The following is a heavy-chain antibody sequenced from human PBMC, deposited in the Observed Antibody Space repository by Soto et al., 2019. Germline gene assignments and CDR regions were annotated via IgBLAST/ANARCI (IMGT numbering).Heavy chain of an antibody. CDR2: IIPIFGTA. V-gene: IGHV1-69*12. CDR3: ARDRGRYCSGGSCSAGWFDP. Sequence: QVPLVQSGAEVKKPGSSVKVSCKASGGTFSSYAISWVRQAPGQGLEWMGGIIPIFGTANYAQKFQGRVTITADESTSTAYMELSSLRSDDTAVYYCARDRGRYCSGGSCSAGWFDPWGQGTLVTVSS. J-gene: IGHJ5*02. D-gene: IGHD2-15*01. CDR1: GGTFSSYA.